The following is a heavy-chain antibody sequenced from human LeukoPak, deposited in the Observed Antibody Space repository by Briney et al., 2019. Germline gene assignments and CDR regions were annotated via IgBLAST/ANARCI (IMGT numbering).Heavy chain of an antibody. J-gene: IGHJ4*02. Sequence: ASVTVSCKASGYTFTGYYMHWVRQAPGQGLEWMGWINPNSGGTNYAQKFQGRVTMTRDTSISTAYMELSRLRSDDTAVYYCARGVLLWFGEFLSFDYWGQGTLVTVSS. V-gene: IGHV1-2*02. CDR3: ARGVLLWFGEFLSFDY. CDR2: INPNSGGT. CDR1: GYTFTGYY. D-gene: IGHD3-10*01.